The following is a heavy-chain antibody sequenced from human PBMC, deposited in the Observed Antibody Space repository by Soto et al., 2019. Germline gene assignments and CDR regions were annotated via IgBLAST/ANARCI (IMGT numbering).Heavy chain of an antibody. CDR2: MNPNSGNT. CDR3: ERARGYCSSTSCLSDY. D-gene: IGHD2-2*01. V-gene: IGHV1-8*01. J-gene: IGHJ4*02. Sequence: ASVKVSCKASGYTFTSYDINWVRQATGQGLEWMGWMNPNSGNTGYAQKFQGRVTMTRNTSISTAYMELSSLRSEDTAVYYCERARGYCSSTSCLSDYWGQGTLVTVSS. CDR1: GYTFTSYD.